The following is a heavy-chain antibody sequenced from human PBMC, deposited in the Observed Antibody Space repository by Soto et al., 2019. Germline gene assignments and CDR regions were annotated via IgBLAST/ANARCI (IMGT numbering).Heavy chain of an antibody. V-gene: IGHV3-30-3*01. CDR1: GFTFSSYA. J-gene: IGHJ4*02. CDR2: ISYDGSNK. CDR3: AREGSTILAMANFDY. D-gene: IGHD5-18*01. Sequence: QVQLVESGGGVVQPGRSLRLSCAASGFTFSSYAMHWVRQAPGKGLEGVAVISYDGSNKYYADSVKGRFTISRDNSKNTLYLQMNSLRAEDTAVYYCAREGSTILAMANFDYWGQGTLVTVSS.